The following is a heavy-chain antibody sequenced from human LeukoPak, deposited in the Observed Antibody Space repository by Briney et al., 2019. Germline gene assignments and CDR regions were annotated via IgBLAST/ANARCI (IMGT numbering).Heavy chain of an antibody. J-gene: IGHJ3*02. CDR2: IYPGDSDS. Sequence: GESLKISRKASGHIFANYWIAWVRQMPGKGLEWMGIIYPGDSDSRYSPSIQGHVTISADKSISTAYLQWSSLKASDTAMYYCARHGVEGYNGAFHIWGQGTMVTVSS. CDR3: ARHGVEGYNGAFHI. D-gene: IGHD5-24*01. CDR1: GHIFANYW. V-gene: IGHV5-51*01.